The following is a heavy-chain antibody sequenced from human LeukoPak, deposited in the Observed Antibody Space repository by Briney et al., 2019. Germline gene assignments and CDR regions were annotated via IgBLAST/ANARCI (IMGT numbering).Heavy chain of an antibody. CDR3: AKSRFRGLGSLFDY. CDR2: ISGSGGST. J-gene: IGHJ4*02. Sequence: GGSLRLSCAASGFTFSSYAMSWVRQAPVKGLEWVSAISGSGGSTYYADSVKGRFTISRDNSKNTLYLQMNSLRAEDTAVYYCAKSRFRGLGSLFDYWGQGTLVTVSS. V-gene: IGHV3-23*01. D-gene: IGHD6-13*01. CDR1: GFTFSSYA.